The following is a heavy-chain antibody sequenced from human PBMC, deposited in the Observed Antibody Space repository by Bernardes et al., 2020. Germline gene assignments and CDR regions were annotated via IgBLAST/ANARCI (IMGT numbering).Heavy chain of an antibody. V-gene: IGHV3-53*01. CDR2: IYTNGGT. CDR3: AREGTHNWFDP. CDR1: GFSVSRYY. Sequence: GGSLRLSCAASGFSVSRYYMAWVRQAPGKGLEWVSVIYTNGGTYYADSVKGRFTISRDNSKNTLYLQMNSLTAEDTSVYYCAREGTHNWFDPWGQGTLVTVSS. J-gene: IGHJ5*02.